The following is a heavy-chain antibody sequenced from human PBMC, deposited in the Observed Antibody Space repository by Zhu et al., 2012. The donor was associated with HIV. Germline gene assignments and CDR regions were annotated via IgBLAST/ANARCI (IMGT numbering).Heavy chain of an antibody. V-gene: IGHV4-59*11. Sequence: QVQLQESGPGLVKPSETPSLTCSVSGGSTSSHYWSWIRQPPGKGLEWIGYVYYTGTTNYNPSLKSRVTISLDMSKNQLSLKLTSVTAADTAVYYCARLRDTSGYYYPFDYWGQGTLVTVSS. CDR3: ARLRDTSGYYYPFDY. D-gene: IGHD3-22*01. J-gene: IGHJ4*02. CDR2: VYYTGTT. CDR1: GGSTSSHY.